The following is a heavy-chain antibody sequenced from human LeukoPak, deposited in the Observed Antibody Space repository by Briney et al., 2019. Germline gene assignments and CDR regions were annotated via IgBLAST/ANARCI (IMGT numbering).Heavy chain of an antibody. V-gene: IGHV1-18*01. Sequence: ASVKVSCKASGYTFTSYGISWVRQAPGQGLEWMGWISAYNGNTSYAQKLQGRVTMTTDTSTSTAYMELRSLRSDDTAVYYCAREGDDDYGDYGLFDYWGQGTLVTVSS. D-gene: IGHD4-17*01. J-gene: IGHJ4*02. CDR2: ISAYNGNT. CDR1: GYTFTSYG. CDR3: AREGDDDYGDYGLFDY.